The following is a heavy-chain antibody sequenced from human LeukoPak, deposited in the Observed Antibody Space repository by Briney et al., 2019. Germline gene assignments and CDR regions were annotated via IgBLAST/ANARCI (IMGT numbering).Heavy chain of an antibody. CDR3: TRVRDSNNWWGPFDV. Sequence: ASVKVSCKAFGYTFGTSSITWVRQAPGQRLEWMGWISPNNGNTHYAQRVQGRVTLTTDTSTSTAYLALRSLRSGDTAIYYCTRVRDSNNWWGPFDVWGQGTTVTVSS. J-gene: IGHJ3*01. V-gene: IGHV1-18*01. CDR2: ISPNNGNT. CDR1: GYTFGTSS. D-gene: IGHD6-13*01.